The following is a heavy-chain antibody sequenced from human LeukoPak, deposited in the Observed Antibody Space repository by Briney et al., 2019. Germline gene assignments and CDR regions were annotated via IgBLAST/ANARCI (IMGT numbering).Heavy chain of an antibody. J-gene: IGHJ4*02. CDR3: ARDLSGGSYHTFDY. D-gene: IGHD1-26*01. CDR2: IWYDGTNK. V-gene: IGHV3-33*01. Sequence: GRSLRLSCAASGFTFSSYGMHWVCQAPGKGLEWVTVIWYDGTNKYYADSVKGRFTISRDNSKNTLYLQMNSLRAEDTAIYYCARDLSGGSYHTFDYWGQGTLVTVSS. CDR1: GFTFSSYG.